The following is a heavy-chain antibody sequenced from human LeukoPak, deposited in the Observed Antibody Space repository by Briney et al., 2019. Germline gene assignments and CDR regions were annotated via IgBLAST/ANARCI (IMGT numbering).Heavy chain of an antibody. CDR3: AIDSPDIAVAGDFDY. CDR1: GYTFTSYG. D-gene: IGHD6-19*01. V-gene: IGHV1-18*01. Sequence: SVKVSCKASGYTFTSYGISWVRQAPGQGLEWMGWISAYNGNTNYAQKLQGRVTMTTDTSTSTAYMELRSLRSDDTAVYYCAIDSPDIAVAGDFDYWGQGTLVTVSS. J-gene: IGHJ4*02. CDR2: ISAYNGNT.